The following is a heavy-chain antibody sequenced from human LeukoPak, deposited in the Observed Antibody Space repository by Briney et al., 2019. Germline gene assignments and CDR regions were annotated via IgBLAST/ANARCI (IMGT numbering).Heavy chain of an antibody. J-gene: IGHJ1*01. V-gene: IGHV4-4*07. CDR1: GDSISYFY. Sequence: SETLSLTCSVSGDSISYFYWSWIRQAAGKGLEWIGRTSSSGNTDYNASLKSRVTMSVDTSKNQLSLKVISVTAADTAVYYCAREGHDFDSSGLSEYFQHWGQGTLVTVSS. D-gene: IGHD3-22*01. CDR3: AREGHDFDSSGLSEYFQH. CDR2: TSSSGNT.